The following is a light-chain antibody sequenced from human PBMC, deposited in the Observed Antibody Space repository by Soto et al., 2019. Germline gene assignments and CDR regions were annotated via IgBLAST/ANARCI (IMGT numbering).Light chain of an antibody. Sequence: DIQMTQSPSSVSASVGDRVIITCRASQGFGTFLIWYQQKRGKAPKLLIYGLSTLEGGVPSRFSGSESGTEFTLTISSLQPEDSATYYCQQSDSSPHTFGEGTELEI. CDR2: GLS. J-gene: IGKJ4*01. V-gene: IGKV1-39*01. CDR3: QQSDSSPHT. CDR1: QGFGTF.